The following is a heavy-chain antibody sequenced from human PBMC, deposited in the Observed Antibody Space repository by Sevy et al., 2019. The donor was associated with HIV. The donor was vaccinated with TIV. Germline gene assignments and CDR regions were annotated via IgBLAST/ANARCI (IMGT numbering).Heavy chain of an antibody. J-gene: IGHJ4*02. CDR2: ISSDGSST. CDR3: ARDGRAARDCDY. Sequence: GGSLRLSCAASGFTFGSYWMHWVRHAPGKGLVWVSRISSDGSSTSYADSVRGRFTISRDNAKNTLYLQMNSLRAEDTALYYCARDGRAARDCDYWGQGTLVTVSS. CDR1: GFTFGSYW. V-gene: IGHV3-74*01. D-gene: IGHD6-6*01.